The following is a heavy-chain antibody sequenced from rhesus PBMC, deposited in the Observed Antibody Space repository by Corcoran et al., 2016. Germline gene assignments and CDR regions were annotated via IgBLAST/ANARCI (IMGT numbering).Heavy chain of an antibody. CDR1: GDSISGSNW. Sequence: VQVQESGPGQVKPSETLSLTCGVSGDSISGSNWVSWIRQPPGKGLEWIGYVSGNTDSTYYNPSLKSRVSISTETSRNQFSLKLRSVTAADTAVYYCARRTDTGGINYFDPWGQGLLVTVSS. CDR2: VSGNTDST. J-gene: IGHJ4*01. V-gene: IGHV4-65*01. CDR3: ARRTDTGGINYFDP. D-gene: IGHD5-12*01.